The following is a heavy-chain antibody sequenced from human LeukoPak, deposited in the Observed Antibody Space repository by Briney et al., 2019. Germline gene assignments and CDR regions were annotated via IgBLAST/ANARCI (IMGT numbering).Heavy chain of an antibody. D-gene: IGHD2-2*01. CDR2: ISYDGSNK. V-gene: IGHV3-30*18. CDR1: GFTFSTYG. CDR3: AKEFKPGPFCSSTSCLSYYYYGMDV. Sequence: PGGSLRLSCAASGFTFSTYGMHWVRQAPGKGLEWVAVISYDGSNKYYADSVKGRFTISRDNSKNTLYLQMSSLRAEDTAVYYCAKEFKPGPFCSSTSCLSYYYYGMDVWGQGTTVTVSS. J-gene: IGHJ6*02.